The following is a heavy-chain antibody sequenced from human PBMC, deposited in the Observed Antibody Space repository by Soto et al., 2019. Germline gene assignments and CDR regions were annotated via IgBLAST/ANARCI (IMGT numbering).Heavy chain of an antibody. V-gene: IGHV1-69*13. D-gene: IGHD3-3*02. CDR3: ARAIALLGYYFDY. Sequence: SVKVSCKASGGAFSSYAISWVRQAPGQGLEWMGGIIPIFGTANYAQKFQGRVTITADESTSTAYMELSSLRSEDTAVYYCARAIALLGYYFDYWGQGTLVTVSS. CDR1: GGAFSSYA. CDR2: IIPIFGTA. J-gene: IGHJ4*02.